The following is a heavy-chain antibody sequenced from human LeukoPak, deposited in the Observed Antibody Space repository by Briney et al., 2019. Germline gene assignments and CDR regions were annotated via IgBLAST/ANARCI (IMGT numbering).Heavy chain of an antibody. D-gene: IGHD3-3*01. V-gene: IGHV1-46*01. CDR1: GYTFTSYY. CDR3: ARESARDIEYYDFWSGYYSWSRHFDY. CDR2: INPSGGST. Sequence: GASVKVSCKASGYTFTSYYMHWVRQAPGQGLEWMGIINPSGGSTSYAQKFQGRVTMTRDMSTSTVYMELSSLRSEDTAVYYCARESARDIEYYDFWSGYYSWSRHFDYWGQGTLVTASS. J-gene: IGHJ4*02.